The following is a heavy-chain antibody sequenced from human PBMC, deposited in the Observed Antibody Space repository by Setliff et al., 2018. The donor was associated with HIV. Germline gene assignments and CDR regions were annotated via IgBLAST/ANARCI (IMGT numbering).Heavy chain of an antibody. CDR1: GYTFTRYD. J-gene: IGHJ6*02. CDR2: MNPNSGNT. V-gene: IGHV1-8*03. CDR3: ARDNTYYYYGMDV. Sequence: GASVKVSCKASGYTFTRYDINWVRQATGQGLEWMGWMNPNSGNTGYAQKFQGRVTITTDESTSTAYMELSSLRSEDTAVYYCARDNTYYYYGMDVWGQGTTVTVSS.